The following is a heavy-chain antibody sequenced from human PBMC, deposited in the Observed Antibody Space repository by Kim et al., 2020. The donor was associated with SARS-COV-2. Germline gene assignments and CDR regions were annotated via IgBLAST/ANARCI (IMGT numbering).Heavy chain of an antibody. CDR3: AKEGGSGTRALDI. D-gene: IGHD1-1*01. CDR2: INPNSGAT. V-gene: IGHV1-2*06. CDR1: GYTFTAYY. Sequence: ASVKVSCKASGYTFTAYYIHWVRQTPGQGLEWMGRINPNSGATTYAQTFQGRVTMTRDRSITTAYLEVTRLTSDDTAVYYCAKEGGSGTRALDIWCPGTKVTVSS. J-gene: IGHJ3*02.